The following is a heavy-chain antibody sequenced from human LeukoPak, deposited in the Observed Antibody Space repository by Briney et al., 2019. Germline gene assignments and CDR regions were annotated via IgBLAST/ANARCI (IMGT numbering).Heavy chain of an antibody. D-gene: IGHD2-2*01. Sequence: PGGSLRLSCAASGFTFSSYSMNWVRQAPGKGLEWVSSISSSSSYIYYADPVKGRFTISRDNAKNSLYLQMNSLRAEDTAVYYCARDGCSSTSCLRAFDYWGQGTLVTVSS. CDR2: ISSSSSYI. V-gene: IGHV3-21*01. CDR3: ARDGCSSTSCLRAFDY. CDR1: GFTFSSYS. J-gene: IGHJ4*02.